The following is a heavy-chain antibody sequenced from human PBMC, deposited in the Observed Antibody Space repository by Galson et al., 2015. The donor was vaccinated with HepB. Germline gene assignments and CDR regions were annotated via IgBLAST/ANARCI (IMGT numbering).Heavy chain of an antibody. D-gene: IGHD2-8*01. V-gene: IGHV1-69*13. CDR3: ARAVDCTNGVCHRGAFDY. CDR1: GGTFSSYA. Sequence: SVKVSCKASGGTFSSYAISWVRQAPGQGLEWMGGIIPIFGTANYAQKFQGRVTITADESTSTAYMELSSLRSEDTAVYYCARAVDCTNGVCHRGAFDYWGQGTLVTVSS. J-gene: IGHJ4*02. CDR2: IIPIFGTA.